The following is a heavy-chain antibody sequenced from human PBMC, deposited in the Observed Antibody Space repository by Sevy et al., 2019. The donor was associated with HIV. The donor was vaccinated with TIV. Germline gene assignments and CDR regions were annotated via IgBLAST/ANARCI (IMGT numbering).Heavy chain of an antibody. V-gene: IGHV3-23*01. J-gene: IGHJ4*02. D-gene: IGHD4-17*01. CDR3: AKASGDYLPYYFDY. CDR1: GFTFSSYA. Sequence: GGSLILSCAASGFTFSSYAMSWVRQAPGKGLEWVSAISASGGSTYYADSVKGRFTISRDNSKNTLYLQMNSLRAEDTAVYYCAKASGDYLPYYFDYWGQGTLVTVSS. CDR2: ISASGGST.